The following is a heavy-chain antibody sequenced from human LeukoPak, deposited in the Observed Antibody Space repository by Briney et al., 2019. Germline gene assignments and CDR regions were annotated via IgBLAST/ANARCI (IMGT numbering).Heavy chain of an antibody. J-gene: IGHJ4*02. D-gene: IGHD4-17*01. CDR3: ARGSLQFGTVTYFDY. V-gene: IGHV4-61*01. CDR1: GGSVSSGSYY. CDR2: IYHSGST. Sequence: PSETPSLTCTVSGGSVSSGSYYWSWIRQPPGTGLEWIGYIYHSGSTNYNPSLKSRVTISIDTSKNQFSLKLSSVTAADTAVYYCARGSLQFGTVTYFDYWGQGTLVTVSS.